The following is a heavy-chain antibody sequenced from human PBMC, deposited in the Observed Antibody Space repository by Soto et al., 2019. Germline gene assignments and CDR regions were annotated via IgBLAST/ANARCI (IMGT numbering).Heavy chain of an antibody. Sequence: PSETLSLTCTVSGGSLKSGGYYWSWIRQHPGRGLEWIGYIYHSGNTNYNPSLKSRVTMAVDKSRNQFSLKLSSVTAADTAVYYCARRWGEGRVDYWGQGTLVTVSS. J-gene: IGHJ4*02. V-gene: IGHV4-31*02. CDR1: GGSLKSGGYY. CDR3: ARRWGEGRVDY. D-gene: IGHD3-10*01. CDR2: IYHSGNT.